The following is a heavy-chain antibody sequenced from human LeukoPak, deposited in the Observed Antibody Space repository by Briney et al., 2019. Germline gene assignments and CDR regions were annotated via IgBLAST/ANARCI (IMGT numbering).Heavy chain of an antibody. Sequence: ASVKVSCKASGYTFTSYGISWVRQAPGQGLEWMGWISAYNGNTNYAQKFQGRVTMTTDTSTSTAYMELRSLRSDDTAVYYCARVYDSYYYYYYYMDVWGKGTTVTVSS. CDR3: ARVYDSYYYYYYYMDV. V-gene: IGHV1-18*01. CDR1: GYTFTSYG. D-gene: IGHD3-3*01. J-gene: IGHJ6*03. CDR2: ISAYNGNT.